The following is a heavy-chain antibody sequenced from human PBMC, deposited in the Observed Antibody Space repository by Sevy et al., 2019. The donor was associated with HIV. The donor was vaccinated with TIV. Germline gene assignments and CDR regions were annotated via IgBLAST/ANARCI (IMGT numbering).Heavy chain of an antibody. J-gene: IGHJ5*02. CDR1: GYPFTSYG. D-gene: IGHD3-10*01. CDR3: ARDAEGSGSYYWFDP. Sequence: ASVKVSCKASGYPFTSYGISWVRQAAGQGLEWMGWISAYNGNTNYAQKLQGRVTMTTDTSTSTAYMELRSLRSDDTAVYYCARDAEGSGSYYWFDPWGQGTLVTVSS. V-gene: IGHV1-18*01. CDR2: ISAYNGNT.